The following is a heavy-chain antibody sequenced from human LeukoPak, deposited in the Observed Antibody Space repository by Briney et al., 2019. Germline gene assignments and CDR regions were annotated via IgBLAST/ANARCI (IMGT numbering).Heavy chain of an antibody. J-gene: IGHJ4*02. V-gene: IGHV4-59*01. CDR3: ARGARGYSYGHFDY. D-gene: IGHD5-18*01. CDR2: IYYSGST. CDR1: GGSISSYY. Sequence: KSSETLSLTCTVSGGSISSYYWSWIRQPPGKGLEWIGYIYYSGSTNYNPSLKSRVTISVDTSQNQFSLKLSSVTAADTAVYYCARGARGYSYGHFDYWGPGTLVTVSS.